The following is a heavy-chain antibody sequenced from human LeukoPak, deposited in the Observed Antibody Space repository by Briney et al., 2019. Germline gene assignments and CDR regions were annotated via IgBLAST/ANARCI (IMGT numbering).Heavy chain of an antibody. Sequence: PGGSLRLSCAASGFIFNNYWMSWVRQAPGKGLEWVANINQDGSVKYYVDSVKGRLTISRDNAKNSQYLEMNSLRAEDTGVYYCARIGYSSSSFDYWGQGTLVTVSS. CDR3: ARIGYSSSSFDY. D-gene: IGHD6-6*01. CDR2: INQDGSVK. V-gene: IGHV3-7*01. J-gene: IGHJ4*02. CDR1: GFIFNNYW.